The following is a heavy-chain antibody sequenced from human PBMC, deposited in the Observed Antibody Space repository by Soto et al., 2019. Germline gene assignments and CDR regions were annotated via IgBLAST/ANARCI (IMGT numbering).Heavy chain of an antibody. J-gene: IGHJ5*02. CDR1: GCSVTSSSYH. D-gene: IGHD5-12*01. CDR3: ARLEYSGYVNWFVP. CDR2: IYDSGST. Sequence: SETLSLTDPFSGCSVTSSSYHGGWIRQPPGKGLEWIGSIYDSGSTYYNPSLKSRVTISVDTSKNQFSLKVSSVTAADTAVYYCARLEYSGYVNWFVPWGQG. V-gene: IGHV4-39*01.